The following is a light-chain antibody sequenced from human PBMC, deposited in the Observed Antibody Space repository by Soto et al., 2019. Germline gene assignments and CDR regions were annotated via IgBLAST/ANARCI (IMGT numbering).Light chain of an antibody. V-gene: IGLV2-14*01. Sequence: QSALTQPASVSGSPGQSITISCTGTSSDIGGYNYVSWYQQHPGKAPKLMIFEVSNRPSGVSNRFSGSKSGNTASLTISGLQAEDEADYYCSSYRGGSALWVFGTGTKGTVL. CDR2: EVS. CDR3: SSYRGGSALWV. CDR1: SSDIGGYNY. J-gene: IGLJ1*01.